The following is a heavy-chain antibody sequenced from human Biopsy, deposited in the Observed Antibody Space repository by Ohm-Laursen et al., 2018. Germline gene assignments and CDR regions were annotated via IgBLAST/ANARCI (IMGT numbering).Heavy chain of an antibody. CDR2: FIPMFNTG. J-gene: IGHJ5*02. CDR3: ARDSGDGSGNYGGCFDP. V-gene: IGHV1-69*05. D-gene: IGHD3-10*01. Sequence: SSVKVSCKASGGTFSNSAINWVRQAPGQGLEWMGGFIPMFNTGKDAQNFQGRVTMTRDTSISTAYMELSSLRSDDTAVYYCARDSGDGSGNYGGCFDPWGQGTLVTVSS. CDR1: GGTFSNSA.